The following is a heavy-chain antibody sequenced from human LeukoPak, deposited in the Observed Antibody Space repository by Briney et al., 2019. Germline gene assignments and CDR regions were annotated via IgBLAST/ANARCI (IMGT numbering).Heavy chain of an antibody. Sequence: SETLSLTCTVSGISISSSNSYWGWIRQPPGKGLEWIGSIYYTGNTYYNPSLKSRVTISVDTSKNQFSVKLNSVTAADTAVYYCARDGYGGIDYWGQGILVTVSS. CDR2: IYYTGNT. J-gene: IGHJ4*02. V-gene: IGHV4-39*07. CDR3: ARDGYGGIDY. D-gene: IGHD4-23*01. CDR1: GISISSSNSY.